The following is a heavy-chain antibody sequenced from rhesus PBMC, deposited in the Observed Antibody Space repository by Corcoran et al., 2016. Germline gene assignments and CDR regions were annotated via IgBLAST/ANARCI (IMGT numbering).Heavy chain of an antibody. CDR2: ITYRVRT. D-gene: IGHD1-14*01. CDR1: GGSISSGYYY. Sequence: QVQLQESGPGLVKPSETLSLTCAVSGGSISSGYYYWSWIRQPPGKGLEWIGYITYRVRTSYNPSPKSRGTISRDTSKNQFSLKLSSVTAADTAVYYCARGGTMNTLFRYWGQGVLVTVSS. V-gene: IGHV4-122*02. J-gene: IGHJ4*01. CDR3: ARGGTMNTLFRY.